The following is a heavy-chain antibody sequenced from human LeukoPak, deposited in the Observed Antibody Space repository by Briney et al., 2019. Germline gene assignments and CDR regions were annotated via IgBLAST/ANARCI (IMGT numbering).Heavy chain of an antibody. CDR1: GFTFDDYG. J-gene: IGHJ4*02. CDR2: INWNGGST. Sequence: TGGSLRLSCAASGFTFDDYGMTWVRQAPGKGLEWVSSINWNGGSTGYADSVKGRFTISRDNAKNTLYLQMNSLRVEDTAIYYCARDWYHAIDYWGQGALVTVSS. D-gene: IGHD1-14*01. V-gene: IGHV3-20*04. CDR3: ARDWYHAIDY.